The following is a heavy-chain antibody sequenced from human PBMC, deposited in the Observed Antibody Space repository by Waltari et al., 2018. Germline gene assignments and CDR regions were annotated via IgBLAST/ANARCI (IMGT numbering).Heavy chain of an antibody. D-gene: IGHD1-20*01. V-gene: IGHV3-74*01. CDR2: IKGDGSNI. CDR1: GFTFSKYW. CDR3: ARSNNFAFDY. J-gene: IGHJ4*02. Sequence: EVQLVESGGYLVQPGGSPRLSCAASGFTFSKYWIHWVRQTPGKGLEWVSHIKGDGSNIKYADSVKGRFTVSSDNAKNTVYLQISSLRAEDTAVYYCARSNNFAFDYWGQGTLVTVSS.